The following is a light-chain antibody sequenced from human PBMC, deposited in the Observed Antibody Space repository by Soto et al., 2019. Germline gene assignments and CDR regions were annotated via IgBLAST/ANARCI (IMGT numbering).Light chain of an antibody. CDR1: QSVSSSY. CDR2: AAS. V-gene: IGKV3-20*01. J-gene: IGKJ2*01. CDR3: QQYDNSLYT. Sequence: EIVLTQSPGTLSLSPGERATLSCRASQSVSSSYLAWYQQKPGQPPRLLIYAASSRATGIPDRFSGSGSGTHFTLTTSRLEPEDFAVYYCQQYDNSLYTFGQGTKLEIK.